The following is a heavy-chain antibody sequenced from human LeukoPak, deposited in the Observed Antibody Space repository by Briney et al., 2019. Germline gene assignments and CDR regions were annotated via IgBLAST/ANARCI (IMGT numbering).Heavy chain of an antibody. CDR2: INPGNGNT. V-gene: IGHV1-3*01. J-gene: IGHJ4*02. CDR1: GYTFTSFA. D-gene: IGHD1-26*01. CDR3: ARDRGWELRHFDY. Sequence: ASVKVSCKASGYTFTSFAMHWVRQAPGQRLEWMGWINPGNGNTKYSQKFQGRVTITRNTSASTAFMELSSLRSEDTAVYYCARDRGWELRHFDYWGQGTLVTVFS.